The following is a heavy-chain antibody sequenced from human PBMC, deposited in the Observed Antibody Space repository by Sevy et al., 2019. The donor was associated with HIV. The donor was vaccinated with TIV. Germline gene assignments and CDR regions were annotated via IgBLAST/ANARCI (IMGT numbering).Heavy chain of an antibody. Sequence: GGSLRLSCAASGFTVSSNYMSWVRQAPGKGLEWVSVIYSGGSTYYADSVKGRFTISRDNSKNTLYLQMNSLRAEDTAVYYWARVGRYCSGGSCYSLEYFDYWGQGTLVTVSS. J-gene: IGHJ4*02. D-gene: IGHD2-15*01. CDR3: ARVGRYCSGGSCYSLEYFDY. V-gene: IGHV3-53*01. CDR1: GFTVSSNY. CDR2: IYSGGST.